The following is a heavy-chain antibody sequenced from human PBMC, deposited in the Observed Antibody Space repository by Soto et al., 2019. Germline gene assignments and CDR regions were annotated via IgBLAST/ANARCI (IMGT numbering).Heavy chain of an antibody. J-gene: IGHJ6*02. D-gene: IGHD2-2*01. CDR1: GFTFSNYG. Sequence: GGSLRLSCADSGFTFSNYGMHWVRQAPGKGLEWVAVISYDGSNEYYGDPVKGRFTISRDNSKNTLYLQMNSLRAEDTAVYYCAKDLGYCSRTSCLYGMDVWGQGTTVPVSS. V-gene: IGHV3-30*18. CDR3: AKDLGYCSRTSCLYGMDV. CDR2: ISYDGSNE.